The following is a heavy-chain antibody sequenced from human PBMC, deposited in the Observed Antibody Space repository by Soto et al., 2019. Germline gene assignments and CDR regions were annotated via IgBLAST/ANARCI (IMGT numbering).Heavy chain of an antibody. J-gene: IGHJ5*02. Sequence: SDTLSLTCTVSGGSLSSGGYSWSWIRQPPGKGLEWIGYIYHSGSTYYNPSLKSRVTISVDRSKNQFSLKLSSVTAADTAVYYCARVPDRWGQGTLVNVSS. CDR1: GGSLSSGGYS. V-gene: IGHV4-30-2*01. CDR3: ARVPDR. CDR2: IYHSGST. D-gene: IGHD2-2*01.